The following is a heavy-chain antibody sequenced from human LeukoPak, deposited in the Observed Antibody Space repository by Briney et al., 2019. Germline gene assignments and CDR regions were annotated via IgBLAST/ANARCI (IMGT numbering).Heavy chain of an antibody. V-gene: IGHV3-30*03. CDR1: GFTFSSYS. CDR3: ARDQGKRNYYGSGNPQDYYYYYGMDV. CDR2: ISFDGSNQ. D-gene: IGHD3-10*01. J-gene: IGHJ6*02. Sequence: PGGSLRLSCAASGFTFSSYSMNWVRQAPGKGLEWVAVISFDGSNQYHADSVKGRFTISRDNSKNTLYLQMNSLRAEDTAVYYCARDQGKRNYYGSGNPQDYYYYYGMDVWGQGTTVTVSS.